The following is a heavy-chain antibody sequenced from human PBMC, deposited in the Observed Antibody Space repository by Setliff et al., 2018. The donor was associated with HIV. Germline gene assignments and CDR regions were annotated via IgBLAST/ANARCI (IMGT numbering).Heavy chain of an antibody. D-gene: IGHD3-3*01. J-gene: IGHJ4*02. Sequence: PSETLSLTCNVSGGSISSSSHYWGWIRQPPGKGLEWIGSIYYSGSTYYNPSLKSQISISVDASKNQISLMLSSVTAADTAVYYCARPAFGIGGGSMFDYWGQGIVVTVSS. V-gene: IGHV4-39*01. CDR3: ARPAFGIGGGSMFDY. CDR1: GGSISSSSHY. CDR2: IYYSGST.